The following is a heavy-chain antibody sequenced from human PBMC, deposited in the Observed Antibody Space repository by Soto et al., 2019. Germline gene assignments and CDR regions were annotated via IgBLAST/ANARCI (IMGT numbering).Heavy chain of an antibody. CDR3: ARDQYYDFWSGYYEAGGMIDY. CDR2: INSDGSST. V-gene: IGHV3-74*01. Sequence: TGGSLRLSCAASGFTFSSYWMHWVRQAPGKGLVWVSRINSDGSSTSYADSVKGRFTISRDNAKNTLYLQMNSLRAEDTAVYYCARDQYYDFWSGYYEAGGMIDYWGQGTLVTVSS. D-gene: IGHD3-3*01. J-gene: IGHJ4*02. CDR1: GFTFSSYW.